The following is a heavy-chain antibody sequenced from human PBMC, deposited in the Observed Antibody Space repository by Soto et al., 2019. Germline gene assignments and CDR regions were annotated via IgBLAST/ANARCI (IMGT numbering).Heavy chain of an antibody. CDR3: ARATSPYCSGAEYFQH. CDR2: ISYDGSNK. V-gene: IGHV3-30-3*01. Sequence: QVQLVESGGGVVQPGRSLRLSCAASGFTFSSYAMHWVRQAPGKGLEWVAVISYDGSNKYYADSVKGRFTIYRDKSNNTLYLLMNSLRAEDTAVYYCARATSPYCSGAEYFQHWGQGTLVTVSS. CDR1: GFTFSSYA. J-gene: IGHJ1*01. D-gene: IGHD2-15*01.